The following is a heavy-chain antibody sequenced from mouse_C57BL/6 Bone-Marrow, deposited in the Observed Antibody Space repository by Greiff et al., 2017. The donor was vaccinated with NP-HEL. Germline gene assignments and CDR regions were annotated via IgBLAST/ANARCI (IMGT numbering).Heavy chain of an antibody. V-gene: IGHV1-7*01. CDR1: GYTFTSYW. J-gene: IGHJ2*01. D-gene: IGHD1-1*01. CDR2: INPSSGYT. CDR3: ARNYYGSSLTHFDY. Sequence: QVQLQQSGAELAKPEASVKLSCKASGYTFTSYWMHWVKQRPGQGLEWIGYINPSSGYTKYNQKFKYKATLTADKSSSTAYMQLSSLTYEDSAVYYCARNYYGSSLTHFDYWGQGTTLTVAS.